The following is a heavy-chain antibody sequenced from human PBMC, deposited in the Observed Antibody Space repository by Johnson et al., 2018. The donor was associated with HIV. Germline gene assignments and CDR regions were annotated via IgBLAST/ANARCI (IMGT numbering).Heavy chain of an antibody. V-gene: IGHV3-30*18. CDR2: ISSDGSNK. D-gene: IGHD2/OR15-2a*01. CDR1: GFTFRSYG. CDR3: AKAQAFRGAFDI. Sequence: QVQLVESGGGVVQPGRSLRLSCAVSGFTFRSYGVHWVRQAPGKGLEWVAVISSDGSNKYYADSVKGRFTISRDNSKNTLYLQMNSLRAEDTAVYYCAKAQAFRGAFDIWGQGTMVIVSS. J-gene: IGHJ3*02.